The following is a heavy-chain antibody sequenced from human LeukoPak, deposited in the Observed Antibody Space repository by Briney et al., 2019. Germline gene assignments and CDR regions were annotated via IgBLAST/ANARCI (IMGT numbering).Heavy chain of an antibody. J-gene: IGHJ3*02. V-gene: IGHV1-2*02. CDR3: ARGVYYYDSSGYYPEGAFDI. D-gene: IGHD3-22*01. CDR2: INPNSGGT. CDR1: GYTFTGYY. Sequence: ASVKVSCKASGYTFTGYYMHWVRQAPGQGLEWMGWINPNSGGTNYAQRFQGRVTMTRDTSISTAYMELRRLRSDDTAVYYCARGVYYYDSSGYYPEGAFDIWGQGTMVTVSS.